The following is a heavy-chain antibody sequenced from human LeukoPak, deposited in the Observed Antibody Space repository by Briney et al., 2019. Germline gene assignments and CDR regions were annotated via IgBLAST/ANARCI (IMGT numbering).Heavy chain of an antibody. V-gene: IGHV1-8*01. CDR3: ARVDYYDSSGYHQ. J-gene: IGHJ4*02. CDR2: MNPNSGNT. Sequence: ASVKVSCKASGYTFTSYDINWVRQATGQGLEWMGWMNPNSGNTGYAQKFQGRVTMTRDTSTSTVYMELSSLRSEDTAVYYCARVDYYDSSGYHQWGQGTLVTVSS. D-gene: IGHD3-22*01. CDR1: GYTFTSYD.